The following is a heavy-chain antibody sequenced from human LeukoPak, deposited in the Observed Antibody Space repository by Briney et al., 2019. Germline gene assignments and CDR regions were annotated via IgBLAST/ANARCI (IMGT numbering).Heavy chain of an antibody. V-gene: IGHV3-48*03. Sequence: GGSLRLSCAASGFTFSSYEMNWVRQAPGKGLERVSYISSSGSTIYYADSVKGRFTISRDNAKNSLYLQMNSLRAEDTAVYYCARGVTMAVDYWGQGTLVTVSS. CDR3: ARGVTMAVDY. D-gene: IGHD3-10*01. CDR2: ISSSGSTI. CDR1: GFTFSSYE. J-gene: IGHJ4*02.